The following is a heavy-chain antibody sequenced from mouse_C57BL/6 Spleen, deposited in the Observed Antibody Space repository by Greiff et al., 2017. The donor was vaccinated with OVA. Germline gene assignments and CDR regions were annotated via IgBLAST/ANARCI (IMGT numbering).Heavy chain of an antibody. V-gene: IGHV5-6*01. CDR1: GFTFSSYG. CDR2: ISSGGSYT. Sequence: EVMLVESGGDLVKPGGSLKLSCAASGFTFSSYGMSWVRQTPDKRLEWVATISSGGSYTYYPASVKGRFTISRDNAKNTLYLQMSSLKSEDTAIYYCARHRVIYDCFDYWGQGTTLTVSS. CDR3: ARHRVIYDCFDY. J-gene: IGHJ2*01. D-gene: IGHD2-3*01.